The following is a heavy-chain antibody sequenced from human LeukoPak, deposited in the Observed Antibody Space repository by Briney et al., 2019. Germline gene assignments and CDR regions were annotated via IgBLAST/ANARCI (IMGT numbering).Heavy chain of an antibody. V-gene: IGHV4-34*01. CDR3: ARGRKGVANTVYYYYYYGMDV. J-gene: IGHJ6*02. D-gene: IGHD5-12*01. Sequence: SETLSLTCAVYGGSFSGYYWSWIRQPPGKGLEWIGEINHSGSTNYNPSLKIRVTISVDTSKNPFYLKLSSVTAADTAVYYCARGRKGVANTVYYYYYYGMDVWGQGTTVTVSS. CDR1: GGSFSGYY. CDR2: INHSGST.